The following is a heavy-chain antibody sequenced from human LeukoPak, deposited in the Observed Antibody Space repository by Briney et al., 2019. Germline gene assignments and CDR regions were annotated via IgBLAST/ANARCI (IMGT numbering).Heavy chain of an antibody. V-gene: IGHV4-59*08. J-gene: IGHJ4*02. CDR1: GGSISSYY. CDR3: ARHAAFADYQSHLTHFDY. Sequence: PSETLSLTRTVSGGSISSYYWSWIRQPPGKGLEWIGYMYYSGSTNHNPSLKSRVTILVDTSKNQFSLRLSSVTAADTALYYCARHAAFADYQSHLTHFDYWGQGTLVTVSS. D-gene: IGHD4/OR15-4a*01. CDR2: MYYSGST.